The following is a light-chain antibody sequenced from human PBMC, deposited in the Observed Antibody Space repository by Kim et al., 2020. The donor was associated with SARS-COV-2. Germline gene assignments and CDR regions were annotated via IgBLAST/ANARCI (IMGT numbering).Light chain of an antibody. CDR2: STN. Sequence: ELTQPPSASGTPGQRVTISCSGSRPNIGRNTLTWYQHLPGTAPKLLIYSTNQRPSGVPDRFSGSKSGTSASLAISGLQSEDEADYYCASWDDSLNAEVFGGGTQLTVL. CDR1: RPNIGRNT. V-gene: IGLV1-44*01. J-gene: IGLJ3*02. CDR3: ASWDDSLNAEV.